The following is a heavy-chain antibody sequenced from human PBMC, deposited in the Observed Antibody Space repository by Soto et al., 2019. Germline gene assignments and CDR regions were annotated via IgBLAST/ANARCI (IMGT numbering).Heavy chain of an antibody. Sequence: ASVKVSFQSSVYTFPSYGISWVRPAPGQGREWMGWISAYKGNTNNEQKLQGRVTMTTDTATSTAYMELRSLRSDDTDVYYCARDKFRPGTPNWFDPWGQGTLVTVSS. CDR2: ISAYKGNT. CDR3: ARDKFRPGTPNWFDP. J-gene: IGHJ5*02. CDR1: VYTFPSYG. D-gene: IGHD3-10*01. V-gene: IGHV1-18*04.